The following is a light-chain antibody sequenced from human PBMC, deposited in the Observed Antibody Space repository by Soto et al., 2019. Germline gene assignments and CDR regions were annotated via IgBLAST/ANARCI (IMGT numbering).Light chain of an antibody. CDR3: HQYSVFPWT. V-gene: IGKV1-5*01. Sequence: DVPMTQSPSTLSASVGDRVTITCRASQSIGLWLAWYQEKPGKAPKPLVYDASSLQTGVSSRFSGSGSGTEFTLTISNLKPDDVATYSCHQYSVFPWTFGQGTKVEIK. J-gene: IGKJ1*01. CDR2: DAS. CDR1: QSIGLW.